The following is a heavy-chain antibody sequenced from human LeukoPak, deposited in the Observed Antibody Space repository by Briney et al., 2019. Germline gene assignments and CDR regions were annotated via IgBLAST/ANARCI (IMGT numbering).Heavy chain of an antibody. V-gene: IGHV4-4*07. D-gene: IGHD3-10*01. CDR1: GGSISGYY. Sequence: SETLSLTRTVSGGSISGYYWSWIRQPAEKGLEWIGRIHSSGNTDENPSLKSRVTMPVDMSKNQLSLKLTSVTPADTAVYYCARDWLGGPHWFDPWGQGTLVAVSS. CDR3: ARDWLGGPHWFDP. J-gene: IGHJ5*02. CDR2: IHSSGNT.